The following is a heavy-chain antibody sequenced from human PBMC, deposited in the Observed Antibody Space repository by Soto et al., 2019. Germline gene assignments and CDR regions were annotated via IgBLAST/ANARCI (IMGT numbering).Heavy chain of an antibody. V-gene: IGHV3-23*01. CDR1: GFTFSSYA. D-gene: IGHD2-21*02. Sequence: GGSLRLSCAASGFTFSSYAVSWVRQAPGKGLEWVSAISGSGGSTYYADSVKGRFTISRDNSKNTLYLQMNSLRAEDTAVYYCAKQPTIVVVTATPPFFDYWGQGTLVTVSS. J-gene: IGHJ4*02. CDR2: ISGSGGST. CDR3: AKQPTIVVVTATPPFFDY.